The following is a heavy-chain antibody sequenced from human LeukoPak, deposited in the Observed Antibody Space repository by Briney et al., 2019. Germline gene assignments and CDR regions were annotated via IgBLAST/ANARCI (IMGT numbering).Heavy chain of an antibody. Sequence: GGSLRLSCAASGFTVSSNYMSWVRQAPGKGLEWVAVIWYDGSNKYYADSVKGRFTISRDNSKNTLYLQMNSLRAEDTAVYYCARDSSYCTSTSCYGGYFDYWGQGTLVTVSS. J-gene: IGHJ4*02. V-gene: IGHV3-33*08. CDR1: GFTVSSNY. CDR2: IWYDGSNK. CDR3: ARDSSYCTSTSCYGGYFDY. D-gene: IGHD2-2*01.